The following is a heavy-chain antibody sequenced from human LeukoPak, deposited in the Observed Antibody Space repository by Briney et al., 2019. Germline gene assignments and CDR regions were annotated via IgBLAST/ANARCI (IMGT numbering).Heavy chain of an antibody. CDR1: GGSISSYY. CDR2: IYYSGST. CDR3: ARVQKSGLLWFGEFYWFDP. V-gene: IGHV4-59*01. Sequence: SETLSLTCTVSGGSISSYYWSWIRQPPGKGLEWIGYIYYSGSTNYNTSLKSRVTISVDTSKNQFSLKLSSVTAADTAVYYCARVQKSGLLWFGEFYWFDPWGQGTLVTVSS. D-gene: IGHD3-10*01. J-gene: IGHJ5*02.